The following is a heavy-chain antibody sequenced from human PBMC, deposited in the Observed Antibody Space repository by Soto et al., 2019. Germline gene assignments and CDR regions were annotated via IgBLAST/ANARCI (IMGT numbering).Heavy chain of an antibody. CDR3: ARIGYSFAWGY. Sequence: EVQVVESGGGLIPPGGSLILYCAASGFLVNSDYMTWVRQAPGKGLEWRSMINSDGSTRYAESVKGRFTISRDNSKNRMDLQMNSLRDEDTAMYYCARIGYSFAWGYWGQGTLVIVTS. D-gene: IGHD5-18*01. CDR1: GFLVNSDY. J-gene: IGHJ4*02. CDR2: INSDGST. V-gene: IGHV3-53*01.